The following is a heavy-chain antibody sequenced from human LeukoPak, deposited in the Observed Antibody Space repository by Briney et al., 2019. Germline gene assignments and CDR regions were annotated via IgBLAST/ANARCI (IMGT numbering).Heavy chain of an antibody. V-gene: IGHV1-18*01. CDR3: ARLAAGFLFDY. J-gene: IGHJ4*02. Sequence: ASVKVSCKASGYTFTSYGISWVRQAPGQGLEWMGWISAYNGNTNYAQKLQGRVTMTTDTSTSTAYMELSSLRSEDTAVYYCARLAAGFLFDYWGQGTLVTVSS. D-gene: IGHD6-13*01. CDR1: GYTFTSYG. CDR2: ISAYNGNT.